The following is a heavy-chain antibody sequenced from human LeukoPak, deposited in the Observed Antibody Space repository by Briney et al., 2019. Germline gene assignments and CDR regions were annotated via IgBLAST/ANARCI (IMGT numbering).Heavy chain of an antibody. D-gene: IGHD5-18*01. Sequence: AGGSLRLSCAASGFTFSSYGMHWVRQAPGKGLEWVAIISYDGSVKYYGDSVRGRFSISRDNSKNTVYLQMNSLRADDTAVYYCARDQVRGYSYGYFDYWGQGTLVTVSS. V-gene: IGHV3-30*03. CDR3: ARDQVRGYSYGYFDY. CDR2: ISYDGSVK. J-gene: IGHJ4*02. CDR1: GFTFSSYG.